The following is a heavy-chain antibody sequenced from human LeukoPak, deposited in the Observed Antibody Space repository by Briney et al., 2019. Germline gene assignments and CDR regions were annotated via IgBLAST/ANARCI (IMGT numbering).Heavy chain of an antibody. V-gene: IGHV3-20*04. CDR2: INWNGGST. D-gene: IGHD3-22*01. J-gene: IGHJ4*02. CDR1: GFTFEDYG. Sequence: GGSLRLSCAASGFTFEDYGMSWVRQAPGKGLEWVSGINWNGGSTGYADSVKGRFTISRDNAKNSLYLQMNSLRAEDTAVYYCARTAGYYDSSGYRGPFDYWGQGTLVTVSS. CDR3: ARTAGYYDSSGYRGPFDY.